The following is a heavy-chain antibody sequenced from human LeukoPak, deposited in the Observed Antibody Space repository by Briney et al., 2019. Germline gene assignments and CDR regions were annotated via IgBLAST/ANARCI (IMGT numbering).Heavy chain of an antibody. CDR3: ARQAGSIAAVPDY. J-gene: IGHJ4*02. CDR1: GGSISSYY. CDR2: IYYSGST. V-gene: IGHV4-59*08. D-gene: IGHD6-13*01. Sequence: SETLSLTCTVSGGSISSYYWSWIRQPPGKGLEWIGYIYYSGSTNYNPSLESRVTISVDTSKNQFSLKLSSVTAADTAVYYCARQAGSIAAVPDYWGQGTLVTVSS.